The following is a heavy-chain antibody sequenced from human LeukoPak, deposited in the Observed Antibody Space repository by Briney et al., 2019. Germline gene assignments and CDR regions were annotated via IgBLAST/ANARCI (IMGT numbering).Heavy chain of an antibody. CDR2: IYYSGST. CDR3: ARDLYGGNEYYYYGMDV. J-gene: IGHJ6*02. V-gene: IGHV4-4*02. D-gene: IGHD4-23*01. Sequence: PSETLSLTCGVSGGSIRSTNWWSWVRPPPGQGLEWIGYIYYSGSTNYNPSLKSRVTISVDTSKNQFSLKLSSVTAADTAVYYCARDLYGGNEYYYYGMDVWGQGTTVTVSS. CDR1: GGSIRSTNW.